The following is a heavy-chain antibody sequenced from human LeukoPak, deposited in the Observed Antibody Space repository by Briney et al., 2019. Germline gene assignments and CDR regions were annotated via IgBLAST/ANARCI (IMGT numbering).Heavy chain of an antibody. Sequence: GGSLRLSCAASGFTFSSHSMNWVRQAPGKGLEWVANIKQDGSEKYYVDSVKGRFTISRDNAKNSLYLQMNSLRAEDTAVYYCARARAERSLFVVVVVAIDYWGQGTLVTVSS. V-gene: IGHV3-7*01. CDR2: IKQDGSEK. D-gene: IGHD2-15*01. J-gene: IGHJ4*02. CDR3: ARARAERSLFVVVVVAIDY. CDR1: GFTFSSHS.